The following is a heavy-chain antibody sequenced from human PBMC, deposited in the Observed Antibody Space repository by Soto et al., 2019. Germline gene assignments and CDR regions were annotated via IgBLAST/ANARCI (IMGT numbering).Heavy chain of an antibody. CDR2: TKPDETET. CDR3: ATIGDVTFHY. D-gene: IGHD4-4*01. CDR1: GLAFSTYW. J-gene: IGHJ4*02. Sequence: EVQLVESGGGLVQPGGSLRLSCTTSGLAFSTYWMAWVRQAPGKGLEWVGNTKPDETETYYADSVEGRFTISRDNAKSSLYLQMDSLRVEDTGGYYCATIGDVTFHYWGQGTPVTLSS. V-gene: IGHV3-7*02.